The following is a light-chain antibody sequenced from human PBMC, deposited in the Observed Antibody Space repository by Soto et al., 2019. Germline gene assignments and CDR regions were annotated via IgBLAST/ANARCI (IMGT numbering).Light chain of an antibody. CDR2: GAA. J-gene: IGKJ1*01. CDR3: QQYCCAPWA. CDR1: QSVRCHY. V-gene: IGKV3-20*01. Sequence: VLTQSPGPLSLSPGERASLSCRDSQSVRCHYLAWYQKRPGQAPRLLSYGAASRATGIPDRCSGSGSGTYFSLTISRLEPEDFAVYYCQQYCCAPWAFGLGTEVEVK.